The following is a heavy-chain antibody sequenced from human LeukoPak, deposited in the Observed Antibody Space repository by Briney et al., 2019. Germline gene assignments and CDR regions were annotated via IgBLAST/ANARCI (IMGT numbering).Heavy chain of an antibody. D-gene: IGHD5-18*01. CDR2: IKQDGSET. J-gene: IGHJ4*02. Sequence: GGSLRLSCAASGFTFSSYWMSWVRQAPGKGPEWVAKIKQDGSETYYVDSVKGRFTISRDNAKNSLYLQMNSLRAEDTAVYYCARDLGYGQRNDYWGQGTLVTVSS. CDR1: GFTFSSYW. V-gene: IGHV3-7*01. CDR3: ARDLGYGQRNDY.